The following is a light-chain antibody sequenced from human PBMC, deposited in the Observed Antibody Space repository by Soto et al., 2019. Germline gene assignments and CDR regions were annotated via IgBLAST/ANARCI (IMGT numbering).Light chain of an antibody. CDR2: DAS. V-gene: IGKV1-5*01. J-gene: IGKJ1*01. Sequence: DIQMTQTPSTLSASVGDRVTITCRASQSVSGWLAWYQQKPGKAPDLLIYDASALKRGVPSRFSGSGSGTEFTLTIYSLQPDDFATYYCQQYDSYSGTFGQGTKVDIK. CDR3: QQYDSYSGT. CDR1: QSVSGW.